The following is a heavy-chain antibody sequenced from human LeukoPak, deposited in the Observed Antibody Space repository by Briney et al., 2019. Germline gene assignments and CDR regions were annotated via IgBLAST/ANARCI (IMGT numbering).Heavy chain of an antibody. Sequence: SETLSLTCTVSGGSISSYYWSWIRQPPGKGLEWIGSIYYSGSTYYNPSLKSRVTISVDTSKNQFSLKLSSVTAADTAVYYCARPGLYCSSTSCYAFDIWGQGTMVTVSS. D-gene: IGHD2-2*01. J-gene: IGHJ3*02. V-gene: IGHV4-39*01. CDR2: IYYSGST. CDR1: GGSISSYY. CDR3: ARPGLYCSSTSCYAFDI.